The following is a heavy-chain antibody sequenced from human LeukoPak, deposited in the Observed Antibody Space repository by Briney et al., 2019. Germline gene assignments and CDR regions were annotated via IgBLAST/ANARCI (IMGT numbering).Heavy chain of an antibody. V-gene: IGHV4-59*08. J-gene: IGHJ5*02. CDR1: GGSISSYY. CDR2: IYYSGST. D-gene: IGHD5-18*01. Sequence: SETLSLTCTVSGGSISSYYWSWIRQPPGKGLEWIGYIYYSGSTNYNPSLKSRVTISVDTSKNQFSLKLSSVIAADTAVYYCARRGYSYHNWFDPWGQGTLVTVSS. CDR3: ARRGYSYHNWFDP.